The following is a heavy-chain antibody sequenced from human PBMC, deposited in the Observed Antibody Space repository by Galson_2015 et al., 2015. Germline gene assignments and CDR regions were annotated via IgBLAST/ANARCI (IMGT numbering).Heavy chain of an antibody. CDR1: GFTFSSYS. V-gene: IGHV3-23*01. J-gene: IGHJ6*02. CDR2: IKEDGGVT. CDR3: AKEVALAHKGHFYYCMDV. Sequence: SLRLSCAASGFTFSSYSMSWVRQAPGKGLEWVATIKEDGGVTYYADSVKGRFTISRDNSKNTLYLQMNSLRAEDTAVYYFAKEVALAHKGHFYYCMDVWGQGTTVTVSS. D-gene: IGHD6-19*01.